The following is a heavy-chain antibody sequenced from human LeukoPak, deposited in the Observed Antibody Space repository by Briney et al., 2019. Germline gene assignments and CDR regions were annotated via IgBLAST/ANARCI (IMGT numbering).Heavy chain of an antibody. J-gene: IGHJ4*02. Sequence: WIRQAPGKGLEWVAIIKKDGSEKYYVDSMKGRFTISRDNAKNSLFLQMNSLRAEDTAIYYCTTDTWYSAGHWGQGTLVTVSS. CDR2: IKKDGSEK. CDR3: TTDTWYSAGH. D-gene: IGHD2-15*01. V-gene: IGHV3-7*03.